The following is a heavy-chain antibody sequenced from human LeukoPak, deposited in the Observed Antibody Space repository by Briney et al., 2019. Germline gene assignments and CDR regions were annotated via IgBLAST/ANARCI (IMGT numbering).Heavy chain of an antibody. CDR1: GGSISSYY. J-gene: IGHJ6*03. CDR2: IYYSGST. V-gene: IGHV4-59*01. Sequence: SETLSLTCTVSGGSISSYYWSWIRQPPGQGLEWIGYIYYSGSTNYNPSLKSRVTISVDASKTQFSLKLSSVTAADTAVYYCARAMVRGVISYYYYYMDVWGKGTTVTVSS. CDR3: ARAMVRGVISYYYYYMDV. D-gene: IGHD3-10*01.